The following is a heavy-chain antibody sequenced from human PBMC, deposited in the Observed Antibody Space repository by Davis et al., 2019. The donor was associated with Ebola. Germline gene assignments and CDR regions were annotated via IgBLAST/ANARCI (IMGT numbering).Heavy chain of an antibody. D-gene: IGHD3-16*01. J-gene: IGHJ6*02. V-gene: IGHV4-34*01. CDR3: ARSGYVGPWDGMDV. CDR1: GGSFSGYY. CDR2: INLFGST. Sequence: SETLSLTCAVYGGSFSGYYWSWIRQPPGKGLEWIGEINLFGSTNYNPSLKSQVTISVDKSKNQFSLKLSSVTAADTAVYYCARSGYVGPWDGMDVWGQGTTVTVSS.